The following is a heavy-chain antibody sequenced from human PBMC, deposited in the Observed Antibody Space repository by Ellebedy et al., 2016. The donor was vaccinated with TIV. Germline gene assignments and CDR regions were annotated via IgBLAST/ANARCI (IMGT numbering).Heavy chain of an antibody. J-gene: IGHJ4*02. CDR2: IDPSDSYT. Sequence: PGGSLRLSCKGSGYSFTSYWISWVRQMPGKGLEWMGRIDPSDSYTNYSPSFQGHVTISADKSISTAYLQWSSLKASDTAMYYCARRLGWFEDFDYWGQGTLVTVSS. CDR3: ARRLGWFEDFDY. CDR1: GYSFTSYW. D-gene: IGHD3-10*01. V-gene: IGHV5-10-1*01.